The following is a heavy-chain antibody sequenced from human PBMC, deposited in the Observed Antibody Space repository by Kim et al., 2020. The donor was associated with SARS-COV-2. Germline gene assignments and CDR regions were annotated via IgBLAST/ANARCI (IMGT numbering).Heavy chain of an antibody. CDR3: ARADGAMVRTFDI. D-gene: IGHD5-18*01. J-gene: IGHJ3*02. V-gene: IGHV1-46*01. Sequence: YAQKFQGRVTMTRDTSTSTVYMELSSLRSEDTAVYYCARADGAMVRTFDIWGQGTMVTASS.